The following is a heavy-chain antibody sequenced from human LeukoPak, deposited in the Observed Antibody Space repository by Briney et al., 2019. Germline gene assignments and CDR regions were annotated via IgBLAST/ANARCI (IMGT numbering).Heavy chain of an antibody. V-gene: IGHV5-51*01. Sequence: GESLKISCKGSGYKFNAYWIAWVRQMPGKGLEWMGIIYPDDSDTRYSPSFQGQVTISADKSVRTAYLQWSSLKASDTAMYYCARPNITSYYDSRGYDAFDVWGQGTMVTVSS. CDR2: IYPDDSDT. CDR3: ARPNITSYYDSRGYDAFDV. D-gene: IGHD3-22*01. CDR1: GYKFNAYW. J-gene: IGHJ3*01.